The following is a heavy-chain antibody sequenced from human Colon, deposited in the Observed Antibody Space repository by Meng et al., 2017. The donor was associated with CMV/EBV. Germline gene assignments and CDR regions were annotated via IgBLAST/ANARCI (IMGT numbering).Heavy chain of an antibody. V-gene: IGHV4-34*01. CDR2: INHSGST. D-gene: IGHD3-22*01. CDR1: GYY. Sequence: GYYWSWIRQPPGKGLEWIGEINHSGSTNYNPSLKSRVTISVDTSKNQFSLKLSSVTAADTAVYYCARGRPGYYDSSGPRGHYNWFDPWGQGTLVTVSS. CDR3: ARGRPGYYDSSGPRGHYNWFDP. J-gene: IGHJ5*02.